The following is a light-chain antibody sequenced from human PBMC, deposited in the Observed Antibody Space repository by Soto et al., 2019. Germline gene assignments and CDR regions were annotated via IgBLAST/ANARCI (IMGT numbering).Light chain of an antibody. J-gene: IGLJ1*01. V-gene: IGLV2-14*01. CDR1: SSDIGGSKY. CDR2: EVT. CDR3: SSKRSSDTLYV. Sequence: QSALTQPASLSGSPGQSITIPCAGTSSDIGGSKYVSWYQQHPGKAPKLIIYEVTYRPSGVSARFSGSKSGNTASLTVSGLQAEDEADYYCSSKRSSDTLYVFGTGTKVTV.